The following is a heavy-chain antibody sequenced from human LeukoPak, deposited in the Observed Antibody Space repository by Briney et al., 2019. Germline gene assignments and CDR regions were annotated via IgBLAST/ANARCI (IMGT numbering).Heavy chain of an antibody. Sequence: PGGSLRLSCAASGFTFSSYEMNWVRQAPGKGLEWVSYISSSGSTIYYADSVKGRLTISRDNAKNSLYLQMNSLRAEDTAVYYCAELGITMIGGVWGEGTTVTISS. D-gene: IGHD3-10*02. CDR2: ISSSGSTI. V-gene: IGHV3-48*03. CDR1: GFTFSSYE. CDR3: AELGITMIGGV. J-gene: IGHJ6*04.